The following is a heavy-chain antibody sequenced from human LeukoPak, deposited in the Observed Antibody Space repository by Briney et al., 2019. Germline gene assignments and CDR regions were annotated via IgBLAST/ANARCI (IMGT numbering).Heavy chain of an antibody. Sequence: SETLSLTCAVSGASIRGYYWNWIPQPPGKGLEGIGYIYYSGSTNYKPSLKSRVTISVDPSKNQFSLKLTSVHAADTAMYYCTRHEYNRGWNPFASWGQGTLVTVSS. D-gene: IGHD6-19*01. CDR2: IYYSGST. CDR1: GASIRGYY. V-gene: IGHV4-59*08. CDR3: TRHEYNRGWNPFAS. J-gene: IGHJ4*02.